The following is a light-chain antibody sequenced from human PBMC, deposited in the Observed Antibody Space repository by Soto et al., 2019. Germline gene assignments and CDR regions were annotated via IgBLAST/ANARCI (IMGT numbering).Light chain of an antibody. CDR1: QSISSY. J-gene: IGKJ1*01. Sequence: DIQMTQSPSSLSASVGDRVTITCRASQSISSYLNWYQQKPGKAPNLLIYAASILQSGVPSRFSGSGSGTNFTLTISSLQPEDFATYFCQQTYGTLTWTFGQGTKVEIK. CDR2: AAS. V-gene: IGKV1-39*01. CDR3: QQTYGTLTWT.